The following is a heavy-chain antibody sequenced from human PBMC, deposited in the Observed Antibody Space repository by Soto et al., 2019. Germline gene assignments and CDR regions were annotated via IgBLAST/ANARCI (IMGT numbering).Heavy chain of an antibody. CDR2: IYHSGST. CDR1: GGSVSSGSYY. Sequence: QVQLQESGPGLVKPSETLSLTCTVSGGSVSSGSYYWSLIRQPPGKGLEWIGYIYHSGSTNYNPPLKSRVSILVDTSKNQFSLNLRSVTAADAAVYYCARERVVITPYNWFDPWGQGSLVTVAS. V-gene: IGHV4-61*01. D-gene: IGHD3-22*01. J-gene: IGHJ5*02. CDR3: ARERVVITPYNWFDP.